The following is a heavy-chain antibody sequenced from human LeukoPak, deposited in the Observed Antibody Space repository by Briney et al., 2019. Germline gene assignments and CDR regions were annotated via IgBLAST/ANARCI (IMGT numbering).Heavy chain of an antibody. Sequence: PSETLSLTCTVSGYSISSGYYWGRIRQPPGKGLEWIGTIFHSGSTYSNPSLKSRVTISVDTSKNQFSLNLSSVTAADTAVYYCARVGYYPDYYMDVWGKGTTVTVSS. CDR2: IFHSGST. D-gene: IGHD2-21*01. J-gene: IGHJ6*03. CDR3: ARVGYYPDYYMDV. CDR1: GYSISSGYY. V-gene: IGHV4-38-2*02.